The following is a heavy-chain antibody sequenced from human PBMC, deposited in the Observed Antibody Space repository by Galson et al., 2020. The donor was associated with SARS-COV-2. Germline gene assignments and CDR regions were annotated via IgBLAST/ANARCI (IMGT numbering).Heavy chain of an antibody. J-gene: IGHJ4*02. CDR3: AKLAEGRRSSEDY. CDR1: IGSMTGHY. V-gene: IGHV4-59*08. D-gene: IGHD1-26*01. Sequence: ETSETLSLTCAVSIGSMTGHYWSWIRQAPGKGLEWIGYISYDGSTTYNPFLKSRVTISIDTSKNQFSLRLTSVTAADTALYYCAKLAEGRRSSEDYWGQGTRVTVSS. CDR2: ISYDGST.